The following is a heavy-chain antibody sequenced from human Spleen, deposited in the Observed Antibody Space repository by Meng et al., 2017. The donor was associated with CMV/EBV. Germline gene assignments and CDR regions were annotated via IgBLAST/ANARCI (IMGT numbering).Heavy chain of an antibody. CDR3: ARTTWELNFDY. Sequence: CTVSGVSISSGGYYWSWIRQHPGKGLEWIGYIYYSGSTYYNPSLKSRVTISVDTSKNQFSLKLSSVTAADTAVYYCARTTWELNFDYWGQGTLVTVSS. J-gene: IGHJ4*02. CDR2: IYYSGST. V-gene: IGHV4-31*03. CDR1: GVSISSGGYY. D-gene: IGHD1-26*01.